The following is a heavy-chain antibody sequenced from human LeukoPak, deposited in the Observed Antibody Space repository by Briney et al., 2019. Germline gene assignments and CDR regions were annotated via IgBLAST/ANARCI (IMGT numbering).Heavy chain of an antibody. D-gene: IGHD5-18*01. CDR2: IYYSGST. CDR3: ARGETGTAMPYFYY. J-gene: IGHJ4*02. V-gene: IGHV4-39*01. Sequence: PSETLSLTCTVSGGSISSSSYYWGWIRQPPGKGLEWIGSIYYSGSTYYNPSLKSRVTISVDTSKNQFSLKLSSVTAADTAVYYCARGETGTAMPYFYYWGQGTLVTVSS. CDR1: GGSISSSSYY.